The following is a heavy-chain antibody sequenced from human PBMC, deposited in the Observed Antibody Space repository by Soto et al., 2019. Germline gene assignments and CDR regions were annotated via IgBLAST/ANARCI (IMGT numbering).Heavy chain of an antibody. J-gene: IGHJ6*02. D-gene: IGHD7-27*01. CDR3: ATGVVAIFNYYYGMDV. CDR2: IIPSFGTA. Sequence: GASVKVSCKASGYTFTSYYMHWVRQAPGQGLEWMGRIIPSFGTANYAQKFQGRVTITADESTSTAYMELSSLRSEDTAVYYCATGVVAIFNYYYGMDVWGQGTTVTVSS. CDR1: GYTFTSYY. V-gene: IGHV1-69*13.